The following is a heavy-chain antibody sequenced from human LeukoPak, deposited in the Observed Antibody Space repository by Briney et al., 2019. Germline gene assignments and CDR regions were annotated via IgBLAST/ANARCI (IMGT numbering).Heavy chain of an antibody. CDR2: ISGSGVST. CDR3: AKGRTVTTLIYYYYMDV. J-gene: IGHJ6*03. V-gene: IGHV3-23*01. CDR1: GFTFSSYA. Sequence: SGGSLRLSCAASGFTFSSYAMSWVRQAPGKGLEWVSAISGSGVSTYYADSVKGRFTISRDNSKNTLYLQMNSLRADDTAVYYCAKGRTVTTLIYYYYMDVWGKGTTVTVSS. D-gene: IGHD4-17*01.